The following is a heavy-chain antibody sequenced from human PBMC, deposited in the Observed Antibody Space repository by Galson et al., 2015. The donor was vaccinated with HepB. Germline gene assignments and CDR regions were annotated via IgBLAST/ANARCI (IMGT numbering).Heavy chain of an antibody. CDR3: TRLLTPNPDALDI. Sequence: SLRLSCAASGFTFSDSPIHWVRQFSGKGLEWVGRIKAKRDNYATEYGASVKGRFTISRDDSNNMAYLQMKNLKTEDTALYFCTRLLTPNPDALDIWGLGTMVTVSS. J-gene: IGHJ3*02. D-gene: IGHD1-26*01. CDR1: GFTFSDSP. V-gene: IGHV3-73*01. CDR2: IKAKRDNYAT.